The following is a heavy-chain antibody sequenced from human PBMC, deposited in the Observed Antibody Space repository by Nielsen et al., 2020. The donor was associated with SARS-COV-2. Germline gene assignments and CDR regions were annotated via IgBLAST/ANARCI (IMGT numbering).Heavy chain of an antibody. V-gene: IGHV3-69-1*02. CDR2: ITMSGAYM. J-gene: IGHJ5*02. CDR1: GFTLTDYS. D-gene: IGHD1-1*01. CDR3: ARETLDPTISFVDH. Sequence: GESLKISCTASGFTLTDYSMNWVRQASGKGLEWVASITMSGAYMYYADSVKGRFTVSRDDSKATVYLQMTSLQVEDTAVYYCARETLDPTISFVDHWGQGTLFSVSS.